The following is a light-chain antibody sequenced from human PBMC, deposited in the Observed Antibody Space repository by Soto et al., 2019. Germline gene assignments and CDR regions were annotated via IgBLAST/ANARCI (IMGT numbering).Light chain of an antibody. J-gene: IGKJ1*01. CDR3: QQYDSYSWT. V-gene: IGKV1-5*01. CDR1: QSVSNR. CDR2: DVS. Sequence: DISMTQSPSTLSASLGVRVTLTCRASQSVSNRLAWYQQKPGKAPKLLTYDVSSLESGVPSRFSGSGSGTEFILTISSLQPDDFATYYCQQYDSYSWTFDQGTKVDIK.